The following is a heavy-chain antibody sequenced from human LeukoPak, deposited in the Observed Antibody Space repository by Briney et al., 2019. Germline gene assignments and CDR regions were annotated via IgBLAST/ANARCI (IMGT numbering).Heavy chain of an antibody. CDR1: GFTFSSYA. CDR2: ISYDGSNK. D-gene: IGHD5-18*01. CDR3: ARALRGYSYGQIDY. V-gene: IGHV3-30-3*01. J-gene: IGHJ4*02. Sequence: GGSLRLSCAASGFTFSSYAMHWVRQAPGKGLEWVAVISYDGSNKYYADSVKGRFTISRDNSKNTLYLQMTSLRAEETAVYYCARALRGYSYGQIDYWGQGTLVTVSS.